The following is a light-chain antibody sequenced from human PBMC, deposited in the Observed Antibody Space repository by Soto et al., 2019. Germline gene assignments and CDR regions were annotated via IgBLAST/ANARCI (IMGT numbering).Light chain of an antibody. J-gene: IGLJ3*02. Sequence: QPVLTQPPSVSGAPGQRVTISCTGSSSNIGAGYDVHWYQQLPGTAPKLLIYGNSNRPSGVPDRFSGSKSGTSASLAITGLQAEYEADYYCQSYDSSLSGWVFGGGTKVTVL. CDR1: SSNIGAGYD. V-gene: IGLV1-40*01. CDR3: QSYDSSLSGWV. CDR2: GNS.